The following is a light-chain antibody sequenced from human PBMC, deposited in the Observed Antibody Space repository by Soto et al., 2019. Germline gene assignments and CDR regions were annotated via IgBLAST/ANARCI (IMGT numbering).Light chain of an antibody. J-gene: IGLJ1*01. CDR1: SSDVGGYNY. V-gene: IGLV2-11*01. CDR2: DVN. CDR3: CSYGGSFYV. Sequence: QSVLTQPHSVSGSPGQSVAISCSGTSSDVGGYNYVSWYQQHPGKAPKLIIFDVNKRPSGVPDRFSGPESGSTASLTISGLQAEDEADYYCCSYGGSFYVVGTGTKVTVL.